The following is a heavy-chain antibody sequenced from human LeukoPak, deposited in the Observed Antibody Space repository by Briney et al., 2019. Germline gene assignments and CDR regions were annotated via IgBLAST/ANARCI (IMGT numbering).Heavy chain of an antibody. V-gene: IGHV3-48*01. CDR2: ISSRSFSI. J-gene: IGHJ3*02. Sequence: GGSLRLSCAASGFTLSSYSMNWVRQAPGKGLEWVSYISSRSFSIYYADSVKGRFTISRDNAKNSLYLQMNSLRAEDTAVYYIARRHGETTFDASEIRGGRTTVTVSS. CDR1: GFTLSSYS. D-gene: IGHD1-7*01. CDR3: ARRHGETTFDASEI.